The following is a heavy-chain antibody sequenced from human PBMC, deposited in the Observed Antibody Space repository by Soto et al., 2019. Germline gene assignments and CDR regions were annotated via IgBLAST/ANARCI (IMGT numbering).Heavy chain of an antibody. J-gene: IGHJ4*02. V-gene: IGHV3-7*04. Sequence: GGSLRLSCAASGFTFSTYWMTWVRQAPGKGLEWVANIKQDGSQKYYVDSVKGRFTISRDNAKNSLYLQMNSLRAEDTAVYYCAGGTGWIWDNWGQGTLITVSS. CDR2: IKQDGSQK. CDR3: AGGTGWIWDN. D-gene: IGHD6-19*01. CDR1: GFTFSTYW.